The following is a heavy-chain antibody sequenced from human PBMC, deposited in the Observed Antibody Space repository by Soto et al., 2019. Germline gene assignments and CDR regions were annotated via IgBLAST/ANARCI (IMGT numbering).Heavy chain of an antibody. V-gene: IGHV4-59*01. CDR3: ARDRFEYSSSSVLDYFDY. CDR2: IYYSGST. D-gene: IGHD6-6*01. J-gene: IGHJ4*02. Sequence: SETLSLTCTVSGGSISSYYWSWIRQPPGKGLEWIGYIYYSGSTNYNPSLKSRVTISVDTFKNQFSLKLSSVTAADTAVYYCARDRFEYSSSSVLDYFDYWGQGTLVTVSS. CDR1: GGSISSYY.